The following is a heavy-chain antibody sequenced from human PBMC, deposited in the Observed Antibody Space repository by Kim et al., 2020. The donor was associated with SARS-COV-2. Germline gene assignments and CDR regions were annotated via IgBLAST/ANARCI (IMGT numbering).Heavy chain of an antibody. J-gene: IGHJ4*02. CDR2: IYYSGST. Sequence: SETLSLTCTVSGGSISSSSYYWGWIRQPPGKGLEWIGSIYYSGSTYYNPSLKSRVTISVDTSKNQFSLKLSSVTAADTAVYYCVGYSSSWLIPGIDYWGQGTLVTVSS. D-gene: IGHD6-13*01. CDR3: VGYSSSWLIPGIDY. CDR1: GGSISSSSYY. V-gene: IGHV4-39*01.